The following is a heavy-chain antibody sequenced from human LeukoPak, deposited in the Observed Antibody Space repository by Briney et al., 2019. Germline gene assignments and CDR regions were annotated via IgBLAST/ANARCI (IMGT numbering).Heavy chain of an antibody. J-gene: IGHJ4*02. D-gene: IGHD3-10*01. Sequence: PGGSLGLSCAASGFTFSRYSVNWVRQAPGKGLEWVSCITGGSDYIFYADSVRGRFTISRDNAKNSLYLQMNSLRAEDTAVYYCAKFKGHYGDSEYYFDYWGQGTLVTVSS. CDR1: GFTFSRYS. CDR2: ITGGSDYI. V-gene: IGHV3-21*01. CDR3: AKFKGHYGDSEYYFDY.